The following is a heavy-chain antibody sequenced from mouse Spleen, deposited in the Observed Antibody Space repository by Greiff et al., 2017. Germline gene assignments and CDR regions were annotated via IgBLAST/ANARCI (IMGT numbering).Heavy chain of an antibody. CDR3: VSPLTGSFAY. Sequence: EVMLVESGGGLVQPKGSLKLSCAASGFSFNTYAMNWVRQAPGKGLECVARIRSKSNNYATYYADSVKDRFTISRDDSESMLYLQMNNLKTEDTAMYYCVSPLTGSFAYWGQGTLVTVSA. D-gene: IGHD4-1*01. V-gene: IGHV10-1*01. CDR2: IRSKSNNYAT. J-gene: IGHJ3*01. CDR1: GFSFNTYA.